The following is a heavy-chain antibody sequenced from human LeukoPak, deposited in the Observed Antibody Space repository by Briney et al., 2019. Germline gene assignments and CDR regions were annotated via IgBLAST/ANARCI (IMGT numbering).Heavy chain of an antibody. CDR3: TRRGIDY. Sequence: GASVKVSCKASGYTFTGYYMHWVRQAPGQGLEWMGWINPNSGDTHYVQKFQGRVTMTWDTSISTAYMELSSLRSDDTAVYYCTRRGIDYWGQGTLVTVSS. CDR1: GYTFTGYY. D-gene: IGHD3-10*01. CDR2: INPNSGDT. V-gene: IGHV1-2*02. J-gene: IGHJ4*02.